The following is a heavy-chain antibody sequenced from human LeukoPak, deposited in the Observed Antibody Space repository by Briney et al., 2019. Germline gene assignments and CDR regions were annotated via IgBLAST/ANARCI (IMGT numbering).Heavy chain of an antibody. CDR2: IYYSGST. CDR1: GGSISSSSYY. J-gene: IGHJ3*02. V-gene: IGHV4-39*02. Sequence: PSDTLSLTCTVSGGSISSSSYYWGWIRQPPGKGLEWNGSIYYSGSTYYNPSLKSRVTISVDTSKNQFSLKLSPVTAADTAVYYCAREKGASSGSLFLVAFDIWGQGTMVTVSS. CDR3: AREKGASSGSLFLVAFDI. D-gene: IGHD3-10*01.